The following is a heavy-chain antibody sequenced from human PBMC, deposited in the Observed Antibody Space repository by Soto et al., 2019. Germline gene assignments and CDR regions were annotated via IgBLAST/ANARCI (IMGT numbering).Heavy chain of an antibody. D-gene: IGHD3-10*01. CDR2: FRAGGDDGTT. CDR3: AKKVNSGSGSQYFDY. V-gene: IGHV3-23*01. J-gene: IGHJ4*02. Sequence: GGSLRLSCVASGFTFSSYSMSWVRQAPGKGLEWVSGFRAGGDDGTTYYADSVKGRFTISRDNSKNTLFLQMNSLRAEDTAIYYCAKKVNSGSGSQYFDYFGQETLVTVSS. CDR1: GFTFSSYS.